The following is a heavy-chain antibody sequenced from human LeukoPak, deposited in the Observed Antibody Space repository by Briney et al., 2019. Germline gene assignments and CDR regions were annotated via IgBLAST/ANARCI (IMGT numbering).Heavy chain of an antibody. CDR2: ISWDGGST. V-gene: IGHV3-43*01. Sequence: GGSLRLSCAASGFTFDDYTMHWVRQAPGKGLEWVSLISWDGGSTYYADSVKGRFTISRDNSKNSLYLQMNSLRTEDTALYYCAKERWGKQPESFDYWGQGTLVTVSS. CDR1: GFTFDDYT. J-gene: IGHJ4*02. D-gene: IGHD5-24*01. CDR3: AKERWGKQPESFDY.